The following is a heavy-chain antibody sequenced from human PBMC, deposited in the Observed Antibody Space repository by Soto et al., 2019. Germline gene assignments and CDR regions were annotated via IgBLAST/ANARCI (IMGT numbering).Heavy chain of an antibody. CDR3: VRDGTKNLRDWFEP. CDR1: CASLAGYY. V-gene: IGHV4-4*07. D-gene: IGHD1-1*01. CDR2: IYATGST. J-gene: IGHJ5*02. Sequence: SETLSLTCNVSCASLAGYYWNWLSQPPGKGLEWVGSIYATGSTDYNPSLNSRLKMSVDMSKKRFSLTLRSVTAADTAMYYCVRDGTKNLRDWFEPWGQVILVTVS.